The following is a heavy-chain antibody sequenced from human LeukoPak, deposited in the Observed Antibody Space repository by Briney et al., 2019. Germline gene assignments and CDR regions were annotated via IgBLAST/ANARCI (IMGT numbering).Heavy chain of an antibody. V-gene: IGHV3-23*01. CDR1: GFTFSSYA. CDR2: ISGSGGST. D-gene: IGHD3-10*01. J-gene: IGHJ4*02. CDR3: AKDQIYGSGSPLFDY. Sequence: QAGGPLRLSCAASGFTFSSYAMSWVRQASGKGLEWVSAISGSGGSTYYADSVKGRFTISRDNSKNTLYLQMNSLRAEDTAVYYCAKDQIYGSGSPLFDYWGQGTLVTVSS.